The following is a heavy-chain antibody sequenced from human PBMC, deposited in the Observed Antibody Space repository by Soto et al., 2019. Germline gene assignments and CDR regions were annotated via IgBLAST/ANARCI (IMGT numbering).Heavy chain of an antibody. CDR3: ARTSISGWTVSCYFVL. V-gene: IGHV5-51*01. CDR1: EYSLVSYW. CDR2: IYPGDSDT. Sequence: GESLKISCKGSEYSLVSYWIDWVRQMPGKGLEWMGIIYPGDSDTRYSPSFQGQVTISVDKSTSTASLRWCCLEASYIPMYYSARTSISGWTVSCYFVLWGRGTLVTVSS. D-gene: IGHD6-19*01. J-gene: IGHJ2*01.